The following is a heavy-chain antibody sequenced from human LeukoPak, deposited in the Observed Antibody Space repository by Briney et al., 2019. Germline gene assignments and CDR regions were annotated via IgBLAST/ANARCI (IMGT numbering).Heavy chain of an antibody. CDR2: INHSGST. V-gene: IGHV4-34*01. CDR1: GGSFSGYY. J-gene: IGHJ5*02. D-gene: IGHD3-16*01. Sequence: SETLSLTCAVYGGSFSGYYWSWIRQPPGKGLEWIGEINHSGSTNYNPSLKSRVTISVDTSKNQFSLKLSSVTAADTAVYYYARHPKYYDYVWGTSNWFDPWGQGTLVTVSS. CDR3: ARHPKYYDYVWGTSNWFDP.